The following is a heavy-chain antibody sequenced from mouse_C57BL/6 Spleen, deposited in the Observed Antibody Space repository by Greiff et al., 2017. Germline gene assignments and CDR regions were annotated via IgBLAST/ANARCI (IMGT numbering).Heavy chain of an antibody. CDR3: GSYDDGRSALDY. J-gene: IGHJ2*01. D-gene: IGHD1-1*01. CDR1: GYAFSGSW. CDR2: IYPGDGDT. Sequence: QVQLQQSGPELVKPGASVKLSCKASGYAFSGSWMNWVKQRPGKGLEWIGRIYPGDGDTKYNGKFKGKATLTADKSSSTAYMQLSSLTSEDSAVYSCGSYDDGRSALDYWGQGTTVTVSS. V-gene: IGHV1-82*01.